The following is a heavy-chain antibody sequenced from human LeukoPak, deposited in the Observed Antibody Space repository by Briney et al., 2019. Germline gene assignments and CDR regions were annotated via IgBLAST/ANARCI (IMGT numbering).Heavy chain of an antibody. CDR3: ARESGYTYGA. CDR1: GFRLTNYA. Sequence: GGSLRLSCSATGFRLTNYAMHWVRQAPGKGLEFVSSIGSNGISTHYADSVKGRFTISRDNSKNTLYLQMNSLRAEDTAVYYCARESGYTYGAWGQGTLVTVSS. D-gene: IGHD6-13*01. J-gene: IGHJ4*02. CDR2: IGSNGIST. V-gene: IGHV3-64*04.